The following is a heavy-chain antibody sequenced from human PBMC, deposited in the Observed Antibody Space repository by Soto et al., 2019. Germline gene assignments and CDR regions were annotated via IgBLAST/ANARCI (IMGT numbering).Heavy chain of an antibody. Sequence: EVQLVESGGGLVQPGGSLRLSCTASGFTFSTYWMSWVRQAPGMGLEWVANIGEDGSEKYYVDSVKGRFTISRDNAKNSLYLHMNSLRADETAVYYCARGSGGHNYYYGMDVWGQGTTVTVSS. CDR2: IGEDGSEK. CDR1: GFTFSTYW. D-gene: IGHD2-15*01. J-gene: IGHJ6*02. V-gene: IGHV3-7*03. CDR3: ARGSGGHNYYYGMDV.